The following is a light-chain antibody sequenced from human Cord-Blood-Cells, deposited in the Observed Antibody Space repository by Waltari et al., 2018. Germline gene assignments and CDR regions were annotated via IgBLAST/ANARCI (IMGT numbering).Light chain of an antibody. CDR1: QGISSY. CDR3: QQYYSYPLT. J-gene: IGKJ4*01. V-gene: IGKV1-8*01. CDR2: AAS. Sequence: AIRLTQSPSSFSASTGDRVTLTGRASQGISSYLAWYQQKPGKAPKLLIYAASTLQRGVPSRFSCSGSGTDCALTISCLQSEDFATCYCQQYYSYPLTFGGGTKVEIK.